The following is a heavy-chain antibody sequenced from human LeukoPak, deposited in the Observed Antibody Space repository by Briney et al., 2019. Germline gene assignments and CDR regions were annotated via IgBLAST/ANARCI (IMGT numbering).Heavy chain of an antibody. Sequence: GGSLRLSCAASGFTLSSYSMNWVRQAPGKELEWVSSISSSSSYIYYADSVKGRFTISRDNAKNSLYLQMNSLRAEDTAVYYCARDLEYDILTGYYLDYWGQGTLVTVSS. CDR2: ISSSSSYI. J-gene: IGHJ4*02. CDR1: GFTLSSYS. V-gene: IGHV3-21*01. D-gene: IGHD3-9*01. CDR3: ARDLEYDILTGYYLDY.